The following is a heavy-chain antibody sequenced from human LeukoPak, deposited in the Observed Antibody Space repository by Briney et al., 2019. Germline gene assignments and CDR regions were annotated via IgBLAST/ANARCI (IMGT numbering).Heavy chain of an antibody. Sequence: GGSLRLSCAASGFTFSSYSMNWVRQAPGKGLEWVSSISSSSSYIYYADSVKGRFTISRDNAKSSLYLQMNSLRAEDTAVYYCARGPRENLLRYFDFPWGQGTLVTVSS. V-gene: IGHV3-21*01. CDR2: ISSSSSYI. D-gene: IGHD3-9*01. J-gene: IGHJ5*02. CDR3: ARGPRENLLRYFDFP. CDR1: GFTFSSYS.